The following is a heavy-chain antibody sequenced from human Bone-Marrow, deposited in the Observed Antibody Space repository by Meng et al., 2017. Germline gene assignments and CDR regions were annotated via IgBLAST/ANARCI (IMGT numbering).Heavy chain of an antibody. D-gene: IGHD6-19*01. CDR2: IYHGGDT. J-gene: IGHJ4*02. Sequence: QGPGPGLGSPSGTFSLTFVFVVVSFISIDWWSWVRQPPGKGLEWIGEIYHGGDTNYNPSLKSRVTIAIDRSKNQFSLKLSSVTAADTAVYYCASWIYSCGWQWGQGTLVTVSS. CDR1: VVSFISIDW. CDR3: ASWIYSCGWQ. V-gene: IGHV4/OR15-8*02.